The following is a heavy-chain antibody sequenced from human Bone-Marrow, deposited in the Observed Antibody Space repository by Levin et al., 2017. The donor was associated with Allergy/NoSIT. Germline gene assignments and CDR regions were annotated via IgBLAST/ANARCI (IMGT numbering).Heavy chain of an antibody. Sequence: PSETLSLTCAVYGGSFSGYYWSWIRQPPGKGLEWIGEINHSGSTNYNPSLKSRVTISVDTSKNQFSLKLSSVTAADTAVYYCARRCQGDIRNGENWFDPWGQGTLVTVSS. CDR2: INHSGST. CDR3: ARRCQGDIRNGENWFDP. CDR1: GGSFSGYY. J-gene: IGHJ5*02. D-gene: IGHD1-1*01. V-gene: IGHV4-34*01.